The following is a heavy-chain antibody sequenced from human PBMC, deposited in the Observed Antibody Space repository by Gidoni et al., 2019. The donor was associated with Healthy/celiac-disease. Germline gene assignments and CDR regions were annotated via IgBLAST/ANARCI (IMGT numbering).Heavy chain of an antibody. V-gene: IGHV1-3*01. CDR2: INAGNGNT. CDR3: ARLWELGAFDI. Sequence: QVQRVQSGAEVKEPGASVTVSCKPSGYTFTSYAMPWVRQAPLQRLEWMGWINAGNGNTKYSQKFQGRVTITRDTSASTAYMELSSLRSEDTAVYYCARLWELGAFDIWGQGTMVTVSS. J-gene: IGHJ3*02. D-gene: IGHD1-26*01. CDR1: GYTFTSYA.